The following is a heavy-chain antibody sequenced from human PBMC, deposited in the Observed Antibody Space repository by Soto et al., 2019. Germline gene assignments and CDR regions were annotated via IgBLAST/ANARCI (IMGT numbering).Heavy chain of an antibody. CDR2: INPNSGGT. Sequence: ASVKVSCKASGYTFTGYYMHWVRQAPGQGLEWMGWINPNSGGTNYAQKFQGWVTMTWDTSISTAYMELSSLRFEDTAMYYCARGHISSTKNWLDPWGQGTLVTVSS. J-gene: IGHJ5*02. V-gene: IGHV1-2*04. CDR1: GYTFTGYY. CDR3: ARGHISSTKNWLDP. D-gene: IGHD6-6*01.